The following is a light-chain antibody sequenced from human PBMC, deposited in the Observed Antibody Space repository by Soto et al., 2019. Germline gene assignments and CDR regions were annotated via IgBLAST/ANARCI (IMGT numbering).Light chain of an antibody. CDR3: QQYNNWLIT. J-gene: IGKJ5*01. Sequence: EIVMTQSPATLSVSPGERATLSCRASQSVSGNLAWYQQKPGQAPSLLIYGASTRATGLPARFTGSGSGTEFTLTITSLQSEDCAVYYVQQYNNWLITFGQGTRLAIK. CDR2: GAS. V-gene: IGKV3-15*01. CDR1: QSVSGN.